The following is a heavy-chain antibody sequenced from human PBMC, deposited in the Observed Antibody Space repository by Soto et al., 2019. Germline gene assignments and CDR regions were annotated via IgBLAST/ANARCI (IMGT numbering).Heavy chain of an antibody. J-gene: IGHJ6*02. CDR2: IYHSGST. V-gene: IGHV4-4*02. D-gene: IGHD5-12*01. Sequence: SETLSLTCAVSGGSISSSNWWSWVRQPPGKGLEWIGEIYHSGSTNYNPSLKSRVTISVDKSKNQFSLKLSSVTAADTAVYYCARYTPSIYSGYGPKDYGMDVWGQGTTVTVSS. CDR3: ARYTPSIYSGYGPKDYGMDV. CDR1: GGSISSSNW.